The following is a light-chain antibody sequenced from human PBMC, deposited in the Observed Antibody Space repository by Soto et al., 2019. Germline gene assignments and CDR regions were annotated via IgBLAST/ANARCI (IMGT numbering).Light chain of an antibody. J-gene: IGLJ3*02. CDR3: LLSFGGAVV. Sequence: QSVVTQEPSLTVSPGGTVILTCGSSSGAVTSNHYPYWFQQRPGQVPRTLIYDTDNRHSWTPARFSGSLLGAQAALTLSGAQPEDEAEYFCLLSFGGAVVFGGGTKLTVL. V-gene: IGLV7-46*01. CDR1: SGAVTSNHY. CDR2: DTD.